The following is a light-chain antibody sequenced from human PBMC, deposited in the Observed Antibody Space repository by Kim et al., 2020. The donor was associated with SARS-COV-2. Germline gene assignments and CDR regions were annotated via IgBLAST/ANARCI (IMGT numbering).Light chain of an antibody. J-gene: IGKJ5*01. CDR2: GAS. CDR3: QVYDDTTPSIT. Sequence: PGQRSPPSRGARPIISPPLAWYQQKAGPAPRLLIFGASPRATGIPDRFRGSGSGTGFSLTISRLEPEDFAVDYCQVYDDTTPSITFGQGTRLEIK. CDR1: PIISPP. V-gene: IGKV3-20*01.